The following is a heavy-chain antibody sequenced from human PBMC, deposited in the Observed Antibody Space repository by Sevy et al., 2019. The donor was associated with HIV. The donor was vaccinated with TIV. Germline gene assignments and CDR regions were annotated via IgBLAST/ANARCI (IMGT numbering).Heavy chain of an antibody. CDR3: ARGVPTYYDFWSGYYTGQNYYYGMDV. CDR1: GFTFSSYG. CDR2: IWYDGSNK. Sequence: GGSLRLSCAASGFTFSSYGMHWVRQAPGKGLEWVAVIWYDGSNKYYADSVKGRFTISRDNSKNRLYLQMNSLRAEETAVYYCARGVPTYYDFWSGYYTGQNYYYGMDVWGQGTTVTVSS. D-gene: IGHD3-3*01. V-gene: IGHV3-33*01. J-gene: IGHJ6*02.